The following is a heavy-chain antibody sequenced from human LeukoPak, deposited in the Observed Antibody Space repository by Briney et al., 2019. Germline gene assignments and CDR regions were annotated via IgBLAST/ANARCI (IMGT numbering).Heavy chain of an antibody. CDR1: GGSISSGSYY. CDR3: AREQYYFDY. V-gene: IGHV4-61*02. J-gene: IGHJ4*02. Sequence: SETLSLTCTVSGGSISSGSYYWRWIRQPAGKGLEWIGRIYTSGSTNYNPSLKSRVTISVDTSKNQFSLKLSSVTAADTAVYYCAREQYYFDYWGQGTLVTVSS. CDR2: IYTSGST. D-gene: IGHD4-11*01.